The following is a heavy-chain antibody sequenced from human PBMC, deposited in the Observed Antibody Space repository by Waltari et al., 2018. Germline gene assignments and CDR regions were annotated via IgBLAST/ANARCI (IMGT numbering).Heavy chain of an antibody. Sequence: QVQLVESGGGVVQPGGSLRLSCVASGFSFSTYGLHWLRQAPGKGLEWVAFIRYDENQKFYADSVKGRFTISRDNSKNTLYLQMNSLTIEDTAIYYCAKDLTGLHDLPDYWGQGTLVTVSS. CDR3: AKDLTGLHDLPDY. J-gene: IGHJ4*02. CDR2: IRYDENQK. D-gene: IGHD2-21*02. CDR1: GFSFSTYG. V-gene: IGHV3-30*02.